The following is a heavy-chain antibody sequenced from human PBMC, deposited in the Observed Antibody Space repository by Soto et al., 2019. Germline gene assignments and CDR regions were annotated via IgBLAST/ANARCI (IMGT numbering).Heavy chain of an antibody. J-gene: IGHJ4*02. CDR3: ARDGYDGSGSPYPAY. CDR1: GGSMSEYF. CDR2: IYYLGST. Sequence: ETLSLTCRVSGGSMSEYFWSWIRQSPGKGLEWIGYIYYLGSTDYNPSLKSRVTISVDTSKRQFSLRLTSVTAADTAVYYCARDGYDGSGSPYPAYWGPGAQVTVSS. V-gene: IGHV4-59*01. D-gene: IGHD3-10*01.